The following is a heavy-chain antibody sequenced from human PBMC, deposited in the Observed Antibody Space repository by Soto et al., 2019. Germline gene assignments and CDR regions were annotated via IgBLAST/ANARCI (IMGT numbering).Heavy chain of an antibody. CDR3: ASNYVGNSY. CDR1: GGTVSYYT. Sequence: QVQLVQSGAEVKKPGSSVKVSCKASGGTVSYYTISWVRQAPGQGLEWMGRIIPMLGIANYAQKFQGRVTITADKSTSTVYMELSSLSPEDTAVYYCASNYVGNSYWGQGTLVTVCS. J-gene: IGHJ4*02. D-gene: IGHD1-7*01. V-gene: IGHV1-69*02. CDR2: IIPMLGIA.